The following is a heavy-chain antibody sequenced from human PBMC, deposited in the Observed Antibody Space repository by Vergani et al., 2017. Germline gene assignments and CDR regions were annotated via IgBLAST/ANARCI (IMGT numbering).Heavy chain of an antibody. CDR3: VKDAGSYENFLDS. CDR2: LTGGGGST. D-gene: IGHD1-26*01. Sequence: EVQLLESGGSLKQPGGSVRLSCAASGFTFSTYAMHWVRQAPGKGLEWVSALTGGGGSTYYADSFKGRFIISRDNSRDTLYLQMNSLRPEDTATYYFVKDAGSYENFLDSWGKGTLVTVSS. V-gene: IGHV3-23*01. J-gene: IGHJ4*02. CDR1: GFTFSTYA.